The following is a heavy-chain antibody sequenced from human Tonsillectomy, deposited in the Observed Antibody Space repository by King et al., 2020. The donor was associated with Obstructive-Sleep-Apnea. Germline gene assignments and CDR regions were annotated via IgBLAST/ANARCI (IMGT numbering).Heavy chain of an antibody. CDR1: GYSFNSYW. J-gene: IGHJ4*02. CDR3: AKADYSSGWSTFDF. V-gene: IGHV5-51*01. D-gene: IGHD6-19*01. Sequence: QLVQSGAEVKKPGESLKVSCKGSGYSFNSYWIGWVRQMPGKGLEWMGIIYPGDSNTRYSPSFQGPVTFSADKSISTAYLPWSSLKASDTAMYYCAKADYSSGWSTFDFWGQGTLVTVSS. CDR2: IYPGDSNT.